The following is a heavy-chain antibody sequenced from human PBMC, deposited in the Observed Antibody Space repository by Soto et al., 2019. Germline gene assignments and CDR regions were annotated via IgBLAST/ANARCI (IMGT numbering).Heavy chain of an antibody. CDR1: GGTFSSYA. J-gene: IGHJ4*02. CDR2: IIPILGTA. V-gene: IGHV1-69*13. CDR3: ARGVIVNSYVFDY. Sequence: SVKVSCKASGGTFSSYAISWVRQAPGQGLEWMGGIIPILGTANYAQKFQGRVTITADESTSTAYMELSSLRSEDTAVYYCARGVIVNSYVFDYWGQGTLVTVSS. D-gene: IGHD3-16*02.